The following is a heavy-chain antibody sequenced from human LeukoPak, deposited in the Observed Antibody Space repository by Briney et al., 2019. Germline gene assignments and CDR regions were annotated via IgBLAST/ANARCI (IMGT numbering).Heavy chain of an antibody. Sequence: GGSLRLSCAASGFXFSTYWITWVRQAPGKGLEWVANIKQDGSDKYYVDSVKGRFTVSRDNSKNTLYLQMNSLRAEDTAVYYCAKAGDAFDIWGQGTMVTVSS. CDR1: GFXFSTYW. CDR3: AKAGDAFDI. J-gene: IGHJ3*02. V-gene: IGHV3-7*05. CDR2: IKQDGSDK.